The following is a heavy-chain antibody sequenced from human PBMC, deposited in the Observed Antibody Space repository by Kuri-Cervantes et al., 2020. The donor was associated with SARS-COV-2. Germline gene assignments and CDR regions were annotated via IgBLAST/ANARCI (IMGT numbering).Heavy chain of an antibody. CDR3: ARDRPAAGLLYYYYGMDV. CDR1: GDSINSRTYF. Sequence: SETLSLTCNVSGDSINSRTYFWAWIRQPPGKGLEWIGSMFYYGGTYYNPSLKSRVTISVDTSKNQFSLKLSSVTAADTAVYYCARDRPAAGLLYYYYGMDVWGQGTTVTVSS. V-gene: IGHV4-39*07. J-gene: IGHJ6*02. CDR2: MFYYGGT. D-gene: IGHD6-13*01.